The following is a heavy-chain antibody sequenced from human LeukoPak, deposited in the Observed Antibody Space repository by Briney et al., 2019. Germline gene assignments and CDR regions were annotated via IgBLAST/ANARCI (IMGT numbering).Heavy chain of an antibody. J-gene: IGHJ4*02. CDR3: VRQFAS. CDR2: VSGSGSTV. CDR1: GFTFSDHI. V-gene: IGHV3-48*01. Sequence: GGSLRLSCAASGFTFSDHIMNWVRQLPGKRLEWVAYVSGSGSTVYYADSVKGRFTISRDDGKSSLYLQMNSLRVEDTALYYCVRQFASWGQGTLVTVSS.